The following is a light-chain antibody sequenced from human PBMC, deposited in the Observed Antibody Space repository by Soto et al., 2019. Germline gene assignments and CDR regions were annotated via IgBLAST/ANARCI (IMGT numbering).Light chain of an antibody. CDR1: SSDVGGYNY. CDR2: DVS. J-gene: IGLJ1*01. V-gene: IGLV2-11*01. CDR3: CSYAGSYTGV. Sequence: ALTQPRSVSGSPGQSVTISCTGTSSDVGGYNYVSWYQQHPGKAPKLMIYDVSKRPSGVPDRFSGSKSGNTASLTISGLQAEDEADYYCCSYAGSYTGVFGTGTKLTVL.